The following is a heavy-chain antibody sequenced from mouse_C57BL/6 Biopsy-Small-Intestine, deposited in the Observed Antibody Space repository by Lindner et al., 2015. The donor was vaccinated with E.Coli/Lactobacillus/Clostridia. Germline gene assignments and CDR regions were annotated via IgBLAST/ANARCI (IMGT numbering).Heavy chain of an antibody. V-gene: IGHV1-82*01. J-gene: IGHJ2*01. D-gene: IGHD4-1*01. CDR2: IYPGDGNT. CDR3: AYWDFDY. Sequence: VQLQESGPELVKPGASVKISCKASGYTFSSSWINWVKQRPGKGLEWIGRIYPGDGNTNYNGKFKGKATLTADKSSSTAYMQLSSLTSDDSAVYFCAYWDFDYWGQGTTLTVSS. CDR1: GYTFSSSW.